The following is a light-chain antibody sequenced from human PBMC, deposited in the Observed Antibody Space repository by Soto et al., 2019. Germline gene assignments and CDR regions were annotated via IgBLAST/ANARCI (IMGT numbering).Light chain of an antibody. CDR1: QSVSRW. CDR3: QQYNTYSSWT. Sequence: DIQLTQSPSTLSASVGDRVTITCRASQSVSRWLGWYRHKPGKAPNLLIYDASTLESGVPSRFSGSGSGTEFTLTISSLQADDFATYYCQQYNTYSSWTFGQGTRVEI. V-gene: IGKV1-5*01. J-gene: IGKJ1*01. CDR2: DAS.